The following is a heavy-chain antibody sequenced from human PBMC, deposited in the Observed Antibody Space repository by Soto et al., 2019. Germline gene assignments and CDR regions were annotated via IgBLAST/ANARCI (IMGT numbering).Heavy chain of an antibody. V-gene: IGHV4-34*01. Sequence: SETLSLTCAVYGGSFSGYYWSWIRQPPGKGLEWIGEINHSGSTNYNPSLKSRVTISVDTSKNQFSLKLSSVTAADTAVYYCARGGYYYGSGIYSAHKWFDPWGQGTLVTVS. CDR2: INHSGST. CDR1: GGSFSGYY. D-gene: IGHD3-10*01. J-gene: IGHJ5*02. CDR3: ARGGYYYGSGIYSAHKWFDP.